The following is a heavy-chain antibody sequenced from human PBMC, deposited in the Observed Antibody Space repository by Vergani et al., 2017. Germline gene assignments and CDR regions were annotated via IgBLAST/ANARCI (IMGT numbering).Heavy chain of an antibody. V-gene: IGHV4-34*01. D-gene: IGHD2-21*01. CDR2: INHSGST. CDR3: ARVPRPRIVVDY. CDR1: GGSFSGYY. J-gene: IGHJ4*02. Sequence: QVQLQQWGAGLLKTSETLSLTCAVYGGSFSGYYWSWIRQPPGKGLEWIGEINHSGSTNYNPSLKSRVTISVDTSKNQFSLKLSSVTAADTAVYYCARVPRPRIVVDYWGQGTLVTVSS.